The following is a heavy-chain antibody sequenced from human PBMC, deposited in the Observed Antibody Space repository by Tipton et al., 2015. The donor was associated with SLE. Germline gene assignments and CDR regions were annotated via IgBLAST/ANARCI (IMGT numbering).Heavy chain of an antibody. J-gene: IGHJ6*02. Sequence: GSLRLSRAASGFTFSDYYMSWIRQAPGKGLEWVSYISSSGSTIYYADSVKGRFTISRDNAKNSLYLQMNSLRAEDTAVYYCARGRKFVVVVAATPGYYGMDVWGQGTTVTVSS. D-gene: IGHD2-15*01. V-gene: IGHV3-11*01. CDR1: GFTFSDYY. CDR3: ARGRKFVVVVAATPGYYGMDV. CDR2: ISSSGSTI.